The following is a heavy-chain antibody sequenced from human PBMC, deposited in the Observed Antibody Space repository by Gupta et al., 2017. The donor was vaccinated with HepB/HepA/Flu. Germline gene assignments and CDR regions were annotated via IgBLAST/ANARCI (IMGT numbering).Heavy chain of an antibody. CDR3: ARVGGYCSGGSCYDPDP. J-gene: IGHJ5*02. CDR1: GGSISSGDYY. V-gene: IGHV4-30-4*01. Sequence: QVQLQESGPGLVKPSQTLSLTCTVPGGSISSGDYYWSWIRQPPGKGLEWIGYIYYSGSTYYNPSLKSRVTISVDTSKNQFSLKLSSVTAADTAVYYCARVGGYCSGGSCYDPDPWGQGTLVTVSS. D-gene: IGHD2-15*01. CDR2: IYYSGST.